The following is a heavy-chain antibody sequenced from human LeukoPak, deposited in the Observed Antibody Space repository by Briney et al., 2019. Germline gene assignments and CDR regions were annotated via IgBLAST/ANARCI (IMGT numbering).Heavy chain of an antibody. CDR1: GFTFSSYA. CDR3: ARDLRMATIDY. J-gene: IGHJ4*02. V-gene: IGHV3-23*01. D-gene: IGHD5-24*01. Sequence: GSLRLSCAASGFTFSSYAMSWVRQAPGKGLEWVSAISGSGASTYYADSVKGRFTISRDNSKSTLYLQMNSLRAEDTAVYYCARDLRMATIDYWGQGTLVTVSS. CDR2: ISGSGAST.